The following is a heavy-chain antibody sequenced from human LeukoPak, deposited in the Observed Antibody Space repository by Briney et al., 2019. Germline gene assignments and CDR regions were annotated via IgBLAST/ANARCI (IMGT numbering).Heavy chain of an antibody. D-gene: IGHD2/OR15-2a*01. CDR1: EXIFSSYG. Sequence: GGSLRLSCEASEXIFSSYGMHWVRQAPGKGLEWVAAIWDDGSEKYYGDSVRGRFTISRDSSRDTLFLQMNSLRPEDTAVYFCARGGNKEFDYWGQGTRVTVSS. V-gene: IGHV3-33*01. J-gene: IGHJ4*02. CDR2: IWDDGSEK. CDR3: ARGGNKEFDY.